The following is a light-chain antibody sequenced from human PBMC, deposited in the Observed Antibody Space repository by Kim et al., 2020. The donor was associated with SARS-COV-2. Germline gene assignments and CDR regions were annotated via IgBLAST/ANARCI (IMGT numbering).Light chain of an antibody. Sequence: GQYITIPCTGRSIDVGGDNYVSWYHKHPGKDPKLRIYDVSKRPSGVSNRFSGPKSGNTASLTISGLQAEDEADYYCSSYTSSSTFVFGTGTKVTVL. CDR2: DVS. V-gene: IGLV2-14*04. CDR1: SIDVGGDNY. J-gene: IGLJ1*01. CDR3: SSYTSSSTFV.